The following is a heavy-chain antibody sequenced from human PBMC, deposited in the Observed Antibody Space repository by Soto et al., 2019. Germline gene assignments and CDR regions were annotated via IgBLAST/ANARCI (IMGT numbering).Heavy chain of an antibody. D-gene: IGHD3-10*01. CDR1: GITFGSRA. CDR2: ITDSGGDA. V-gene: IGHV3-23*01. CDR3: ARENYYGSGSYYNPSYYYGRDV. Sequence: EVQLLESGGDLVQPGGSLRLSCVASGITFGSRAMSWVRQAPGEGLEWVSTITDSGGDAKYADSVRGRFTISRDNSKNTLYLQMNSLRAEDTAVYYCARENYYGSGSYYNPSYYYGRDVWGQGTTVTVSS. J-gene: IGHJ6*02.